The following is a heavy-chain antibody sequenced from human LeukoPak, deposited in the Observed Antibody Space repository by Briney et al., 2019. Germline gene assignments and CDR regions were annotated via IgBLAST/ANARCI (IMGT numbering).Heavy chain of an antibody. V-gene: IGHV3-30*02. CDR2: IRYEGSNK. D-gene: IGHD6-19*01. J-gene: IGHJ4*02. CDR1: GFTFSSYG. Sequence: PGGSLRLSCAASGFTFSSYGMHWVRQAPGKGLEWVAFIRYEGSNKYYADSVKGRFTISRDNSKNTLYLQMNSLRAEDTAVYYCAKDEASRIAVAGFFDYWGQGTLVTVSS. CDR3: AKDEASRIAVAGFFDY.